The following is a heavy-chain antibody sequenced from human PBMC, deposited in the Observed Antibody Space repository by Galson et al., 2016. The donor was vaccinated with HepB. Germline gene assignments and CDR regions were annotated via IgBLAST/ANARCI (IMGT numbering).Heavy chain of an antibody. CDR1: GFTFSNYH. Sequence: SLRLSCAASGFTFSNYHMTWVRQAPGKGLEWVSAISGSGGMTYYADSVKGRFTISRDNSKNTLYFQMNSLTDDDTAIYYCATFVGLGGPGWGQGTLVTVSS. CDR2: ISGSGGMT. J-gene: IGHJ4*02. D-gene: IGHD1-26*01. CDR3: ATFVGLGGPG. V-gene: IGHV3-23*01.